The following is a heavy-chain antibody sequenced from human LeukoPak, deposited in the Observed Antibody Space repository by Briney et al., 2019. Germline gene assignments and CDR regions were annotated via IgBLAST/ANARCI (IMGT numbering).Heavy chain of an antibody. J-gene: IGHJ4*02. CDR2: ISGSGGST. CDR1: GFTFSSYA. V-gene: IGHV3-23*01. CDR3: AKGSGGYSYGYLFYFDY. Sequence: GGSLRLSCAASGFTFSSYAMSWVRQAPGKGLEWVSAISGSGGSTYYADSVKGRFTISRDNSENTLYLQMNSLRAEDTAVYYCAKGSGGYSYGYLFYFDYWGQGTLVTVSS. D-gene: IGHD5-18*01.